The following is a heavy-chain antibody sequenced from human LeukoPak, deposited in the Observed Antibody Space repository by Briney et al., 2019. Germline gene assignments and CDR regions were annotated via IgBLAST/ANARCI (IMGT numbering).Heavy chain of an antibody. V-gene: IGHV3-21*01. D-gene: IGHD3-22*01. CDR3: ARDRNQYDSSGYSY. CDR1: GFTFSSYS. CDR2: ISSSSSYI. J-gene: IGHJ4*02. Sequence: PGGSLRLSCAASGFTFSSYSMNWVRQAPGKGLEWVSSISSSSSYIYYADSVKGRFTISRDNAKNSLYLQMNSLRAEDTAVYYCARDRNQYDSSGYSYWGQGTLVTVSS.